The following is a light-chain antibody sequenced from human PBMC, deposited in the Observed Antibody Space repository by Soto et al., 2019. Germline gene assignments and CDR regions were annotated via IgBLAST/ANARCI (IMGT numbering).Light chain of an antibody. CDR2: TSS. V-gene: IGKV1-39*01. J-gene: IGKJ4*01. CDR1: QSISRY. CDR3: QQSYSSLVT. Sequence: DIQMTQSPSSLSASVGDSVTISCRASQSISRYLNWFQHKSGRAPKLLIYTSSSVNSGVSSRFRGSGSGTDFTLTINDVQPEDSATYYCQQSYSSLVTFGAGTKVEIK.